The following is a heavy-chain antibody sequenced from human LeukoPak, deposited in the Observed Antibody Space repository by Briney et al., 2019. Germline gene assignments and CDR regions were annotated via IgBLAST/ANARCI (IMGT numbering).Heavy chain of an antibody. D-gene: IGHD3-10*01. CDR3: ARDNYGSGSLLLDNWFDP. CDR1: CVSIRSYY. V-gene: IGHV4-59*01. CDR2: IYYSGSN. Sequence: PSETLSLTYTVSCVSIRSYYGIWIPQPPGKAREGRGYIYYSGSNNYNPSLKSRVTISVDTSKNQFSLKLSSVTAADTAVYYCARDNYGSGSLLLDNWFDPWGQGTLVTVSS. J-gene: IGHJ5*02.